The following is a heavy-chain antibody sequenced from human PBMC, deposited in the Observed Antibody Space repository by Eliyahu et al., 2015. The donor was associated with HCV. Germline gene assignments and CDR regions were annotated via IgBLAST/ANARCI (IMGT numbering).Heavy chain of an antibody. CDR3: ARDGITMVRGALDY. V-gene: IGHV3-21*01. CDR1: GFXFXSYS. D-gene: IGHD3-10*01. J-gene: IGHJ4*02. Sequence: EVQLVESGGGLVKPGGSLRLSCAASGFXFXSYSMNWVRQAPGKGLGWVSSISSSSSYIYYADSVKGRFTISRDNAKNSLYLQMNSLRAEDTAVYYCARDGITMVRGALDYWGQGTLVTVSS. CDR2: ISSSSSYI.